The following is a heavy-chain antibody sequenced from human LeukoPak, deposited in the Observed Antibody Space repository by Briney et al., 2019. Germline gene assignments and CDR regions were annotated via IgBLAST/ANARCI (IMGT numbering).Heavy chain of an antibody. D-gene: IGHD3-9*01. CDR3: ARVRDKYYDLATGHWYFDF. CDR1: GASFSYYY. Sequence: SETLSLTCAVPGASFSYYYWSWVRQPPGKGLEWIGEVSDSGHTRSNPSLRSRFTMSVDTSKRQLSLRLTSMTAADTAVYYCARVRDKYYDLATGHWYFDFWGQGTLVTVSS. CDR2: VSDSGHT. V-gene: IGHV4-34*01. J-gene: IGHJ4*02.